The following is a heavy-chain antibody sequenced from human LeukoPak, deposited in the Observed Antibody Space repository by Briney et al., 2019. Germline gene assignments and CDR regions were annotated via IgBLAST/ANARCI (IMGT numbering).Heavy chain of an antibody. CDR1: GGSISSGSYY. CDR3: ASGGYEGGLDY. Sequence: PSETLSLTCTVSGGSISSGSYYWSWIRQPAGKGLEWIGRIYTSGSTNYNPSLKSRVTISVDTSKNQFSLKLSSVTAADTAVYYCASGGYEGGLDYWGQGTLVTVSS. D-gene: IGHD5-12*01. J-gene: IGHJ4*02. CDR2: IYTSGST. V-gene: IGHV4-61*02.